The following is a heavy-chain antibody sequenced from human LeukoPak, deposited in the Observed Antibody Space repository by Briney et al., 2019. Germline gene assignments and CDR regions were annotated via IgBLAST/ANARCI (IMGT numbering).Heavy chain of an antibody. CDR2: IYYSGST. CDR3: ARANYDNTGYHWRVLDY. D-gene: IGHD3-22*01. V-gene: IGHV4-59*01. Sequence: PSETLSLTCTVSGGSISSFFWSWIRQPPGKGLEWIGFIYYSGSTSYNPSLKSRVTMSVDTSKNQFPLKLSSVTAADTAMYYCARANYDNTGYHWRVLDYWGQGTLVTVSS. J-gene: IGHJ4*02. CDR1: GGSISSFF.